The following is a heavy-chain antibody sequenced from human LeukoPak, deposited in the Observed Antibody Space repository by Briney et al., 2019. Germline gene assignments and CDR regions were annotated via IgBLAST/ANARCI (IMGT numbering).Heavy chain of an antibody. CDR1: GGSISSSSYY. CDR2: IYYSWST. Sequence: SETLSLTCTVSGGSISSSSYYWGWIRQPPGKGLEWIWSIYYSWSTYYNPSLKSRVTISVDTSKNQFSLKLSSVTAADAAVYYCATIQNYVWGSYRYQVSFATAGYYFAYWGQGTLVTVSS. V-gene: IGHV4-39*01. J-gene: IGHJ4*02. D-gene: IGHD3-16*02. CDR3: ATIQNYVWGSYRYQVSFATAGYYFAY.